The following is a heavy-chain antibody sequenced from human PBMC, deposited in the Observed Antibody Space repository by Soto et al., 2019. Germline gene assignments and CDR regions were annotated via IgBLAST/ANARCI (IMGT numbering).Heavy chain of an antibody. Sequence: GGSLRLSCAASGFTFSSYGMHWVRQAPGQGLEWVAVIWYDGSNKYYADSVKGRFTISRDNSKNTLYLQMNSLRAEDTAVYYCARGTYCGGDCYFGWFDPWGQGTLVTVSS. D-gene: IGHD2-21*02. CDR1: GFTFSSYG. CDR3: ARGTYCGGDCYFGWFDP. V-gene: IGHV3-33*01. CDR2: IWYDGSNK. J-gene: IGHJ5*02.